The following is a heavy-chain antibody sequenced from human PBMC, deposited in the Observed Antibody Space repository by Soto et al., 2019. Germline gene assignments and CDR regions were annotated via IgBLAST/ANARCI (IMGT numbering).Heavy chain of an antibody. CDR3: ARDPHGDYRDPHYYYWHSYGMDV. CDR2: INPNSGGT. D-gene: IGHD4-17*01. CDR1: GYTFTGYY. Sequence: ASAKVSCKASGYTFTGYYMHWVRQAPGQGLEWVGWINPNSGGTNYAQKFQGWVTMTRDTSISTAYMELSRLRSDDTAVYYCARDPHGDYRDPHYYYWHSYGMDVWGQGTTVTVSS. V-gene: IGHV1-2*04. J-gene: IGHJ6*02.